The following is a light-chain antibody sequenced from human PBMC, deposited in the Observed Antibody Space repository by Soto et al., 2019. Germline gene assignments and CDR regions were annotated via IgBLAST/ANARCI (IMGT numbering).Light chain of an antibody. CDR3: QQYGSSIFT. V-gene: IGKV3-20*01. CDR2: GAS. J-gene: IGKJ3*01. CDR1: QSVSSSY. Sequence: EIVLTQSPCTLSLSPGERATLSCRASQSVSSSYLAWYQQKPGQAPRLLIHGASSRATGIPDRFFGSGSGTAFSLTISRLEPEDFAVYYCQQYGSSIFTFGPGTKVDIK.